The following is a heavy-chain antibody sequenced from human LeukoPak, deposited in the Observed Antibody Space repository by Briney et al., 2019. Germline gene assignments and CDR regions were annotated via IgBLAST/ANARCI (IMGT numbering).Heavy chain of an antibody. CDR2: IFGSGGSP. J-gene: IGHJ4*02. Sequence: GGSLGLSCEASGFTFGGHTMYWVRQAPGKGLEWVAGIFGSGGSPHYADPVKGRFTISRDNSRNTVYLQINSLRAEDTAVYYCGKTTVGYSSGQKPAWPVDYWGQGSLVTVSS. V-gene: IGHV3-23*01. CDR3: GKTTVGYSSGQKPAWPVDY. CDR1: GFTFGGHT. D-gene: IGHD5-18*01.